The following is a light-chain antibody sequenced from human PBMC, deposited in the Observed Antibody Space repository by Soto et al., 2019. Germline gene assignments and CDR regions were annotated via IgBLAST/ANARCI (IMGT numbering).Light chain of an antibody. V-gene: IGLV2-14*01. Sequence: TQPASVSGSPGQSITISCTGTSSDVGGYNYVSWYQQHPGKAPKLMIYDVSNRPSGVSNRFSGSKSGNTASLTISGLQAEDEADYYCSSYTSSSPVVFGGGTKLTVL. CDR3: SSYTSSSPVV. CDR1: SSDVGGYNY. CDR2: DVS. J-gene: IGLJ2*01.